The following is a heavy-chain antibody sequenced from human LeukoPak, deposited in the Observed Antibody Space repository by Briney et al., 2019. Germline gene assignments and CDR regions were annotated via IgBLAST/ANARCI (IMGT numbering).Heavy chain of an antibody. D-gene: IGHD2-2*01. CDR2: INHSGST. CDR3: ARGNEFCSSTSCYVLFDY. Sequence: SEPLSLTCAVYGGSFSGYYWSWIRQPPGKGLEWIGEINHSGSTNYNPSLKSRVTISVDTSKNQFSLKLSSVTAADTAVYYCARGNEFCSSTSCYVLFDYWGQGTLVTVSS. J-gene: IGHJ4*02. CDR1: GGSFSGYY. V-gene: IGHV4-34*01.